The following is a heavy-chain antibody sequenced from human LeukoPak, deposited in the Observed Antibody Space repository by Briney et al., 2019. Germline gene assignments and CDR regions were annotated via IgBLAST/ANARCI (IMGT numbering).Heavy chain of an antibody. Sequence: GGSLRLACAASAFTVYNNYMRWVRQAPGKGLEFVSLIYRVGTTSYADSVKGRFTISRDNSKNTLYLQMNSLRVEDTAVYYCARDRRQNQRDGNVWEYPDAFDIWGQGTMVTVSS. CDR3: ARDRRQNQRDGNVWEYPDAFDI. CDR2: IYRVGTT. V-gene: IGHV3-53*05. CDR1: AFTVYNNY. D-gene: IGHD5-24*01. J-gene: IGHJ3*02.